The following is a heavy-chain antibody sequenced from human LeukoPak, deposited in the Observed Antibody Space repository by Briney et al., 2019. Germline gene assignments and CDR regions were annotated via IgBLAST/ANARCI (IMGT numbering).Heavy chain of an antibody. CDR2: IITIFGTA. Sequence: SVKVSCKASGGTFSSYAISWVRQAPGQGLEWMGGIITIFGTANYAQKFQGRVTITADKSTSTAYMELSSLRSEDTAVYYCASLYSSGWYYFDYWGQGTLVTVSS. J-gene: IGHJ4*02. V-gene: IGHV1-69*06. D-gene: IGHD6-19*01. CDR3: ASLYSSGWYYFDY. CDR1: GGTFSSYA.